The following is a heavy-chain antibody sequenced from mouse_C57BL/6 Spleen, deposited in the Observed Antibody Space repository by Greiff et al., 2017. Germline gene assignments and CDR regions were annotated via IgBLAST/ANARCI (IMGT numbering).Heavy chain of an antibody. Sequence: EVKVVESEGGLVQPGSSMKLSCTASGFTFSDYYMAWVRQVPEKGLEWVANINYDGSSTYYLDSLKSRFIISRDNAKNILYLQMSSLKSEDTATYYCARGRDYGYFDYWGQGTTLTVSS. J-gene: IGHJ2*01. CDR2: INYDGSST. V-gene: IGHV5-16*01. CDR1: GFTFSDYY. D-gene: IGHD2-4*01. CDR3: ARGRDYGYFDY.